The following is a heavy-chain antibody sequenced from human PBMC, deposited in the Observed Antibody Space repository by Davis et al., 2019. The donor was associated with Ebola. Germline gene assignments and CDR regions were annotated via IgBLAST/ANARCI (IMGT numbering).Heavy chain of an antibody. Sequence: PGGSLRLSCAASGFTFSSYGMHWVRQAPGKGLEWVAVIWYDGSNKYYADSVKGRLTISRDNSKNTLYLQMNSLRAEDTAVYYCARDRLPGGSGWRDYYYYGMDVWGQGTTVTVSS. CDR2: IWYDGSNK. D-gene: IGHD6-19*01. J-gene: IGHJ6*02. CDR3: ARDRLPGGSGWRDYYYYGMDV. CDR1: GFTFSSYG. V-gene: IGHV3-33*01.